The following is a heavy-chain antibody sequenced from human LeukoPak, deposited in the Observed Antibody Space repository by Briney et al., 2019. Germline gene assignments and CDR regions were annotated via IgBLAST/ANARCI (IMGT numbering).Heavy chain of an antibody. CDR2: IYYSGST. D-gene: IGHD3-22*01. J-gene: IGHJ3*02. V-gene: IGHV4-31*03. Sequence: SETLSLTCTVSGGSISSGGYYWSWIRQHPGKGLEWIGYIYYSGSTYYNPSLKSRVTISVDTSKNQFSLRLSSVTAADTAVYYFARDTPTWYYDSSGYLDAFDIWGQGTMVTVSS. CDR3: ARDTPTWYYDSSGYLDAFDI. CDR1: GGSISSGGYY.